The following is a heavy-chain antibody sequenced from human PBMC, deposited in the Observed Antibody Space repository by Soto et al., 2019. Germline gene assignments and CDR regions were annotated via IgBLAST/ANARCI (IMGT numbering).Heavy chain of an antibody. V-gene: IGHV3-30*18. CDR1: GFTFSSYG. CDR3: AKDNPYDYVWGSYPFDY. J-gene: IGHJ4*02. CDR2: ISYDGSNK. D-gene: IGHD3-16*01. Sequence: GGSLRLSCAASGFTFSSYGMHWVRQAPGKGLEWVAVISYDGSNKYYADSVKGRFTISRDNSKNTLYLQMNSLRAEDTAVYYCAKDNPYDYVWGSYPFDYWGQGTLVTVSS.